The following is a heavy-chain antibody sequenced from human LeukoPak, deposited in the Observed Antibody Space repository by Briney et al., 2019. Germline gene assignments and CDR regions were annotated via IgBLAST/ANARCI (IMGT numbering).Heavy chain of an antibody. CDR1: GFTFSSYG. CDR2: ISYDGSNK. D-gene: IGHD2-15*01. CDR3: ARERDIVVVVAATLDY. V-gene: IGHV3-30*03. J-gene: IGHJ4*02. Sequence: GRSLRLPCAASGFTFSSYGMHWVRQAPGKGLEWVAVISYDGSNKYYADSVKGRFTISRDNSKNTLYLQMNSLRAEDTAVYYCARERDIVVVVAATLDYWGQGTLVTVSS.